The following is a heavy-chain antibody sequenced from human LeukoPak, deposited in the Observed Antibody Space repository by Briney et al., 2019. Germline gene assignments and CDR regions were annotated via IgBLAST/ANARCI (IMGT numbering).Heavy chain of an antibody. J-gene: IGHJ6*03. Sequence: KPSETLSLTCTVSGGSISSSSYYWGWIRQPPGKGLEWIGSIYYSGSTYYNPSLKSRVTISVDTSKNQFSLKLSSVTAADTAVYYCARCSSYYYYYMDVWGKGTTVTVSS. CDR1: GGSISSSSYY. CDR3: ARCSSYYYYYMDV. CDR2: IYYSGST. D-gene: IGHD6-13*01. V-gene: IGHV4-39*07.